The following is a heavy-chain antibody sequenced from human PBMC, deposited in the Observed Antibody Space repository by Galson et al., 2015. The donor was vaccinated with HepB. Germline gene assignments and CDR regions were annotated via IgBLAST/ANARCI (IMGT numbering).Heavy chain of an antibody. CDR3: ARDLWKVTAY. Sequence: SLRLSCAASGFTFSSYSMNWVRQAPGKGLEWVSSISSSSSYIYYADSVKGRFTIPRDNAKNSLYLQINSLRAEDTAVYYCARDLWKVTAYWGRGTLVTVSS. D-gene: IGHD5-18*01. CDR1: GFTFSSYS. V-gene: IGHV3-21*01. J-gene: IGHJ2*01. CDR2: ISSSSSYI.